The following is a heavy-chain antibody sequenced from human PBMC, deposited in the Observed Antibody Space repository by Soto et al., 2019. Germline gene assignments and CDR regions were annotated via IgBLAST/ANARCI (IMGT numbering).Heavy chain of an antibody. CDR1: GFTFSNYW. CDR2: IDHDGPT. V-gene: IGHV3-74*01. J-gene: IGHJ4*02. Sequence: EVQLVESGGGLVQPGGSLRLSCAGSGFTFSNYWMHWVRQAPGKGLEWVSRIDHDGPTDYADSVRGRFTISRDNAENTLYLQMNSLRPEDTGVYYCVRDSHGDYWGQGNLVTVSS. CDR3: VRDSHGDY.